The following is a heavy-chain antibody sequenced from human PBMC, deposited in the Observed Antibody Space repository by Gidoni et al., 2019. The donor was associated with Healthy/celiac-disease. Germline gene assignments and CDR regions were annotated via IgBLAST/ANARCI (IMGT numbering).Heavy chain of an antibody. D-gene: IGHD6-13*01. J-gene: IGHJ4*02. CDR2: IYYRGST. V-gene: IGHV4-59*01. Sequence: QVQLQESGPGLVKPSETLSLTCTVSGGSISSYYWSWIRQPPGQGLEWIWYIYYRGSTNYNPSLKSRVTISVDTSKNQFSLKLSSVTAAATAVYYCARSWQQLVLPVDYWGQGTLVTFSS. CDR1: GGSISSYY. CDR3: ARSWQQLVLPVDY.